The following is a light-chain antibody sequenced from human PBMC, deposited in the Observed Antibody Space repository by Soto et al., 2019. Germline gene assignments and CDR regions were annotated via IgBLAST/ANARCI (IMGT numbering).Light chain of an antibody. CDR2: GAS. CDR1: QSVSSSY. Sequence: ETVMTQSPGTLSLSPGERATLSCRASQSVSSSYLAWYQQKPGQAPRLLIYGASSIATGIPDRFSGSGSGTDFILTISRLEPEDFAVDYCQQYGSSPWTFGQGTKVEIK. CDR3: QQYGSSPWT. V-gene: IGKV3-20*01. J-gene: IGKJ1*01.